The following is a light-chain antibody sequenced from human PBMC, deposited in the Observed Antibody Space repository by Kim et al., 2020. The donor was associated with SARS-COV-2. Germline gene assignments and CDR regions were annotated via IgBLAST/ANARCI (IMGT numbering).Light chain of an antibody. CDR2: GNS. CDR1: SSNIGAGYD. Sequence: VTISCTGSSSNIGAGYDVHWYQQLPGTAPKLLIYGNSNRPSGVPDRFSGSKSGTSASLAITGLQAEDEADYYYQSYDSSLSGYVVFGGGTQLTVL. V-gene: IGLV1-40*01. CDR3: QSYDSSLSGYVV. J-gene: IGLJ2*01.